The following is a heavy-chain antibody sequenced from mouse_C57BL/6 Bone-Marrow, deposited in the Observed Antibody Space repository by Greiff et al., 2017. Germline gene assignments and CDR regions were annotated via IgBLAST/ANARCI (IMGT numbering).Heavy chain of an antibody. CDR1: GYTFTDYN. CDR2: INPNNGGT. CDR3: ARSVYYGSSYGY. J-gene: IGHJ2*01. Sequence: EVQLQQSGPELVKPGASVKMSCKASGYTFTDYNMHWVKQSHGKSLEWIGYINPNNGGTSYNQKFKGKATLTVNKSSSTAYMERRSLTSEDSAVYYCARSVYYGSSYGYWGQGTTLTVSS. D-gene: IGHD1-1*01. V-gene: IGHV1-22*01.